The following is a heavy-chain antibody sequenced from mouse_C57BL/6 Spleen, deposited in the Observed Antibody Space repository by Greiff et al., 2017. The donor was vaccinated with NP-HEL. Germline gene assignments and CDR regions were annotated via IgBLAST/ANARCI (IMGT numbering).Heavy chain of an antibody. Sequence: QVQLQQPRAELVKPGASVKMSCKASGYTFTSYWITWVKQRPGQGLEWIGDIYPGSGSTNYNEKFKSKATLTVDTSSSTAYMQLSSLTSEDSAVYYCARPGGPYYYAMDYWGQGTSVTVSS. J-gene: IGHJ4*01. CDR2: IYPGSGST. CDR1: GYTFTSYW. CDR3: ARPGGPYYYAMDY. V-gene: IGHV1-55*01.